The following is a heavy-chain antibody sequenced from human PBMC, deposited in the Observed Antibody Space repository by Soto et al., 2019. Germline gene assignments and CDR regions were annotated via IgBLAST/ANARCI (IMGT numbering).Heavy chain of an antibody. D-gene: IGHD1-26*01. CDR2: IYASGSP. V-gene: IGHV4-59*02. CDR1: GGSVSVYY. Sequence: SETLSLTCTVSGGSVSVYYWSWIRQSTGQGLEWIGYIYASGSPYYNPSLRSRVTISADTSKNQISLKLTSPTAADTAVYYCARGVGSSPPQYWGRGTLVTVSS. CDR3: ARGVGSSPPQY. J-gene: IGHJ4*02.